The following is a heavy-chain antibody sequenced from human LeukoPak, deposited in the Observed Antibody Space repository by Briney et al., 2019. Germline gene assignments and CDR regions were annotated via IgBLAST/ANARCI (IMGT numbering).Heavy chain of an antibody. CDR1: GFTFSSYA. V-gene: IGHV3-23*01. J-gene: IGHJ4*02. CDR3: ARDQPGPEVSYCFDY. D-gene: IGHD2-2*01. Sequence: PGGSLRLSCAASGFTFSSYAMNWVRQAPGKGLEWVSTISGSGGSTYFADSVKGRFTISRDNSKNTLYLQMNSLRAEDTAVYYCARDQPGPEVSYCFDYWGQGTLVTVSS. CDR2: ISGSGGST.